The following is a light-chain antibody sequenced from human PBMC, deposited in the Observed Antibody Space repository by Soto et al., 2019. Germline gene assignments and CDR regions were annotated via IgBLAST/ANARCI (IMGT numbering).Light chain of an antibody. V-gene: IGLV2-11*01. CDR1: SSDVGSYKD. Sequence: QSALTQPRSVSGSPGQSVTISCTGTSSDVGSYKDVSWYQHHPGKVPKLMIYDVSERPSGVPDRFSGSKSGNTASQTISGLQAEDEAIYYCCAYADTFYVFGTGTKLTVL. CDR3: CAYADTFYV. J-gene: IGLJ1*01. CDR2: DVS.